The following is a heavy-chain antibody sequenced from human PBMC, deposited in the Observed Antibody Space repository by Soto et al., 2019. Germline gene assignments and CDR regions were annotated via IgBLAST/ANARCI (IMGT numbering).Heavy chain of an antibody. V-gene: IGHV1-2*04. J-gene: IGHJ6*02. CDR3: ARDLGITGTRNYYYYGMDV. D-gene: IGHD1-7*01. CDR1: GYTFTGYY. Sequence: QVQLVQSGAEVKKPGASVKVSCKASGYTFTGYYMHWVRQAPGQGLEWMGWINPNSGGTNYAQQLQGWVTMTRDTSISTAYMELSRLRSDDTAVYYCARDLGITGTRNYYYYGMDVWGQGTTVTVSS. CDR2: INPNSGGT.